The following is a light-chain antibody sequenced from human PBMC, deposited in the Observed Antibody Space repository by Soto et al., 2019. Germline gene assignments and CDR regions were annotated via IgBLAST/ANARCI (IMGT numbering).Light chain of an antibody. V-gene: IGLV2-14*01. CDR2: EVS. J-gene: IGLJ1*01. CDR1: SSDVGAYYS. CDR3: SSYTSSSTPP. Sequence: QSALTQPASVSGSPGQSITISCTGTSSDVGAYYSVSWYQHHPGKAPKLMIYEVSNQPSGVSNRFSGSKSGNTASLTISGLQAEDEADYYCSSYTSSSTPPFGTGTKLTVL.